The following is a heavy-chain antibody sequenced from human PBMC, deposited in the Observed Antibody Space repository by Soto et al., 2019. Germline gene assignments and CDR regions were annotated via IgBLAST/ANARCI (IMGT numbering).Heavy chain of an antibody. CDR3: AREAYSYGYFDY. Sequence: EVQVVESGGGLVQPGGSLRLSCAASGFTFTTYWMHWVRQAPGKGLEWVSRIKGEGRNTNYADSVKGRFTFSRDNAKNTVYLEMNSLRVEDTAVYYCAREAYSYGYFDYWGQGAVVTVSS. D-gene: IGHD5-18*01. V-gene: IGHV3-74*01. J-gene: IGHJ4*02. CDR1: GFTFTTYW. CDR2: IKGEGRNT.